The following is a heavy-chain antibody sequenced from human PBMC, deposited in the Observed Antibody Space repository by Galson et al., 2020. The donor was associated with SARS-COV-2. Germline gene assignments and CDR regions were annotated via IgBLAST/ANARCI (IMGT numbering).Heavy chain of an antibody. J-gene: IGHJ4*02. Sequence: GESLKISCAASGFRFSSNWMSWVRQAPGKGLEWVANIKQDGSERYYGDSVRGQFTVSSDYAKNSVDLQMNNLRADDTAVYYCARDEDGYNDVWGQGTLVAVSS. CDR3: ARDEDGYNDV. D-gene: IGHD5-12*01. CDR1: GFRFSSNW. V-gene: IGHV3-7*01. CDR2: IKQDGSER.